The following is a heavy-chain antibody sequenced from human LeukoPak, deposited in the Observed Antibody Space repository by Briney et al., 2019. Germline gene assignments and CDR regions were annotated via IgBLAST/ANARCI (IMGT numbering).Heavy chain of an antibody. J-gene: IGHJ4*02. CDR1: GGSISSGSYC. D-gene: IGHD4-17*01. V-gene: IGHV4-61*02. CDR2: IYTSRRT. Sequence: SETLSLTCTASGGSISSGSYCWSWIPQPAGQGLEWIGRIYTSRRTNYNPSLKSRITIAEETTNNQFSLKMSLITAADTAGYYCSRREYGDYGFDYWGQGTLVTVSS. CDR3: SRREYGDYGFDY.